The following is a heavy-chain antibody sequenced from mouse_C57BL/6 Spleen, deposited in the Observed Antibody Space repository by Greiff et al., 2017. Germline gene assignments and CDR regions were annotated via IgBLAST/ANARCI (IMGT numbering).Heavy chain of an antibody. Sequence: QVQLQQPGAELVKPGASVKLSCKASGYTFTSYWMHWVKQRPGQGLEWIGMIHPNSGSTNYNEKFKSKATLTVDKSSSTAYMQLSSLTSEDSAVXCCARRGAYDGYCNYFGWWGESTTRAVTS. V-gene: IGHV1-64*01. CDR2: IHPNSGST. CDR3: ARRGAYDGYCNYFGW. J-gene: IGHJ2*01. D-gene: IGHD2-3*01. CDR1: GYTFTSYW.